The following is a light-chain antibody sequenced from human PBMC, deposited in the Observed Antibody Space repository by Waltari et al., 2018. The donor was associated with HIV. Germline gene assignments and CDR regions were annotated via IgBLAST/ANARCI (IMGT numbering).Light chain of an antibody. V-gene: IGLV2-8*01. Sequence: QSALTQPPSASGSPGQSVTLSCTGTNSDIGTYDYVSWYQQHPGKAPKLVISGVTKRPSGVSDRFSGSKSGNTAFLTVSGLQAEDEADYYCSSFANRDGFYVRFGGGTRLTVL. J-gene: IGLJ2*01. CDR1: NSDIGTYDY. CDR2: GVT. CDR3: SSFANRDGFYVR.